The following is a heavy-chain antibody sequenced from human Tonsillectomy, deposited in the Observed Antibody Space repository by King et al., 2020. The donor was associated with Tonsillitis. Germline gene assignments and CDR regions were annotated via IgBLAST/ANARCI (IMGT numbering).Heavy chain of an antibody. CDR3: AREHSYQENNAWYDPCDV. Sequence: VQLVESGGGLVQPGGSLSLSCAASGSTFGVYWMTWVRQAPGKGLEWVANIKYDGSDKHYVDSVKGRFTISRDNAKNSLYLQMNSLSAEDTAVYYCAREHSYQENNAWYDPCDVWGQGPMVTVSS. J-gene: IGHJ3*01. CDR1: GSTFGVYW. V-gene: IGHV3-7*03. CDR2: IKYDGSDK. D-gene: IGHD1-14*01.